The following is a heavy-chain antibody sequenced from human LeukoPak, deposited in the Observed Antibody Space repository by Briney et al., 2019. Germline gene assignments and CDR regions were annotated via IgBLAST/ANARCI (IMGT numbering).Heavy chain of an antibody. Sequence: GGSLRLSCVDSGFNFTNAWMSWVRQAPGKGLEWIGRIKSKTDGETTNYAEPVRGRFTISRDDPKSAVYLQMNSLKIEDTAVYYCTTDLGTYYHGSQRLIPIDYWGQGTLDTVSS. J-gene: IGHJ4*02. CDR2: IKSKTDGETT. CDR1: GFNFTNAW. CDR3: TTDLGTYYHGSQRLIPIDY. V-gene: IGHV3-15*01. D-gene: IGHD3-10*01.